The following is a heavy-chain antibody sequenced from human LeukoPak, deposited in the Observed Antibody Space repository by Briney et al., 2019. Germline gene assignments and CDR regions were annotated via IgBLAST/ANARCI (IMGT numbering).Heavy chain of an antibody. Sequence: SETLSLTCAVYGGSFSGYYWSWIRHPPGKGLEWIGEINHSGSTNYNTSLKSRVTISVDTSKNQSSLKLSSVTAADTAVYYCARVRGLDFWSGYYAHWGQGTLVTVSS. V-gene: IGHV4-34*01. CDR1: GGSFSGYY. CDR2: INHSGST. J-gene: IGHJ4*02. D-gene: IGHD3-3*01. CDR3: ARVRGLDFWSGYYAH.